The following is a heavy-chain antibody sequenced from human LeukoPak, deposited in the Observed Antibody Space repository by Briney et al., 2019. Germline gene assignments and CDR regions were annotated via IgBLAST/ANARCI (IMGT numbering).Heavy chain of an antibody. J-gene: IGHJ4*02. Sequence: SVKVSCKASGGTFSSYAISWVRQAPGQGLEWMGRIIPILGIANYAQKFQGRVTITADKSTSTAYMKLSSLRSEDTAVYYCARETRPPAVAGPNYYFDYWGQGTLVTVSS. V-gene: IGHV1-69*04. CDR2: IIPILGIA. CDR1: GGTFSSYA. CDR3: ARETRPPAVAGPNYYFDY. D-gene: IGHD6-19*01.